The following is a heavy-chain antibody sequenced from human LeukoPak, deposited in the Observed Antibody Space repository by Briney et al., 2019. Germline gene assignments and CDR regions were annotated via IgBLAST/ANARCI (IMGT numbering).Heavy chain of an antibody. V-gene: IGHV3-30*02. CDR3: AKGRYLTIVTTFYFDY. J-gene: IGHJ4*02. CDR2: IRYDGSNK. CDR1: GYTFNNYG. Sequence: GGSLRLSCAASGYTFNNYGIHWVRQAPGKGLEWVSFIRYDGSNKYYADSVKGRFTISRDNSKNTLYLQMNSLKPEDTAVYYCAKGRYLTIVTTFYFDYWGQGTLVTVSS. D-gene: IGHD4-17*01.